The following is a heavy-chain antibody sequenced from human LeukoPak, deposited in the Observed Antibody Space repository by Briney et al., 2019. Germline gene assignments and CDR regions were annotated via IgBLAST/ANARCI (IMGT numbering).Heavy chain of an antibody. CDR1: GFTFDDYA. J-gene: IGHJ4*02. Sequence: PGGSLRLSCAASGFTFDDYAMHWVRQAPGKGLEWVSGISWNSGSIGYADSVKGRFTISRDNAKNSLYLQMNSLRAEDTALYYCAEASCSNTSCYARGFDYWGQGTLVTVSS. V-gene: IGHV3-9*01. CDR2: ISWNSGSI. CDR3: AEASCSNTSCYARGFDY. D-gene: IGHD2-2*01.